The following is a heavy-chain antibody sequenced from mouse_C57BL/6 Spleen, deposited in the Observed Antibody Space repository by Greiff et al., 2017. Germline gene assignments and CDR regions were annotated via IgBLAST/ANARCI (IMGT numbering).Heavy chain of an antibody. CDR1: GFTFSSYG. D-gene: IGHD3-2*02. J-gene: IGHJ2*01. V-gene: IGHV5-6*01. CDR2: ISSGGSYT. CDR3: ARQETAQAPYYFDY. Sequence: EVHLVESGGDLVKPGGSLKLSCAASGFTFSSYGMSWVRQTPDKRLEWVATISSGGSYTYYPDSVKGRFTISRDNAKNTLYLQMSSLKSEDTAMYYCARQETAQAPYYFDYWGQGTTLTVSS.